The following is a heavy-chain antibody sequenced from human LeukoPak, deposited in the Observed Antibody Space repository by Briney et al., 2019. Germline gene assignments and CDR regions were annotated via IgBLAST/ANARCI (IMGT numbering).Heavy chain of an antibody. V-gene: IGHV4-34*01. D-gene: IGHD3-22*01. Sequence: PSETLSLTCAVYGGSFSGYYWSWIRQPPGKGLEWIGEINHSGSTNYNPSLKSRVTISVDTSKNQFSLKLSSVTAADTAVYYCARSDYDSSGCQLFDYWGQGTLVTVSS. J-gene: IGHJ4*02. CDR2: INHSGST. CDR1: GGSFSGYY. CDR3: ARSDYDSSGCQLFDY.